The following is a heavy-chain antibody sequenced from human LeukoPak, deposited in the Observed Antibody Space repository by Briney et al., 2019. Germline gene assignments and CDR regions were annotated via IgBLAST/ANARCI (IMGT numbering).Heavy chain of an antibody. Sequence: GGSLRLSCSASGFTFTDYWMSWVRQAPGKGLEWVANIKRDGSEKYYVDSVKGRFTISRDNAKNSLYLQMNSLRAEDTAVYYCARMANYYYYMDVWGKGTTVTVSS. CDR1: GFTFTDYW. CDR2: IKRDGSEK. V-gene: IGHV3-7*01. J-gene: IGHJ6*03. D-gene: IGHD5-24*01. CDR3: ARMANYYYYMDV.